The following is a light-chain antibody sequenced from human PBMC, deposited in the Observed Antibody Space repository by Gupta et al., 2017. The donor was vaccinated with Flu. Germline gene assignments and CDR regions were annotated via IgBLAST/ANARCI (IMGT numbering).Light chain of an antibody. CDR3: SSYTSSSIVV. J-gene: IGLJ2*01. Sequence: TSSDVCSYNRVSWYQQPPGTAPKLMIYDVSNRPSGVPDRFSGSKSGNTASLTISGLQAEDEADYYCSSYTSSSIVVFGGGTKLTVL. CDR2: DVS. CDR1: SSDVCSYNR. V-gene: IGLV2-18*02.